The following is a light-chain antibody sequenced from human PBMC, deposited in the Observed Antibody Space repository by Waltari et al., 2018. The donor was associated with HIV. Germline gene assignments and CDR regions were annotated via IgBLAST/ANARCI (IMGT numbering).Light chain of an antibody. CDR2: WAS. CDR1: QSVLYNSNNKNY. Sequence: DIVMTQSPDSLAVSLGERATINCKSSQSVLYNSNNKNYLAWYQQKPGQPPTLLIYWASTRESGVPDRFSGSGSGTDFTHTISSLQAEDVALYYCQQYYSTPWTFGQGTKVEIK. CDR3: QQYYSTPWT. J-gene: IGKJ1*01. V-gene: IGKV4-1*01.